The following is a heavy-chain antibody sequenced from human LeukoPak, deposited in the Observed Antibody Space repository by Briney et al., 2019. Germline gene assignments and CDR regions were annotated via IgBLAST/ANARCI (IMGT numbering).Heavy chain of an antibody. D-gene: IGHD6-13*01. Sequence: GGSLRLSCAASGFTFSSYAMSWVRQAPGKRLGWVSAISGSGDSTYYGDSVKGRFTISRDNSKNTLYLQMNSLRAEDTAVYYCAKTRPLDSSSWSHGDYWGQGTLVTVSS. CDR3: AKTRPLDSSSWSHGDY. CDR2: ISGSGDST. V-gene: IGHV3-23*01. J-gene: IGHJ4*02. CDR1: GFTFSSYA.